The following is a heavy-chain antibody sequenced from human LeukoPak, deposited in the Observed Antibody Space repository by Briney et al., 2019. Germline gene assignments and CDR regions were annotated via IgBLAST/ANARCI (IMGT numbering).Heavy chain of an antibody. J-gene: IGHJ5*02. CDR3: ARDHGGYCSSTSCPNWFDP. CDR1: GGSISSYY. CDR2: IYYSGST. D-gene: IGHD2-2*03. Sequence: SETLSLTCTVSGGSISSYYWSWIRQPPGKGLEWIGYIYYSGSTNYNPSLKSRVTISVDTSKNQFSLKLSSVTATDTAVYYCARDHGGYCSSTSCPNWFDPWGQGTLVTVSS. V-gene: IGHV4-59*01.